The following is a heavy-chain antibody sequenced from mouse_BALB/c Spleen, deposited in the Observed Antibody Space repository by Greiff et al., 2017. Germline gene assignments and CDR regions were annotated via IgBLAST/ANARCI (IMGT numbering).Heavy chain of an antibody. D-gene: IGHD1-2*01. CDR1: GYSITSGYY. CDR3: ALLRLNY. J-gene: IGHJ2*01. CDR2: ISYDGSN. Sequence: VQLKESGPGLVKPSQSLSLTCSVTGYSITSGYYWNWIRQFPGNKLEWMGYISYDGSNNYNPSLKNRISITRDTSKNQFFLKLNSVTTEDTATYYCALLRLNYWGQGTTLTVSS. V-gene: IGHV3-6*02.